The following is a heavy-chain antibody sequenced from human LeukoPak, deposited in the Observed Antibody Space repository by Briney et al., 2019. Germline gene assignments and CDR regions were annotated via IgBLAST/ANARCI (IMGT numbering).Heavy chain of an antibody. V-gene: IGHV1-3*04. D-gene: IGHD3-3*01. CDR1: GYTFTTYA. J-gene: IGHJ4*02. Sequence: ASVKVSCKASGYTFTTYAMHWVRQAPGQRLEWMGWINTGNGNTKYSQKSQGRVTITRDTSASTAYMELSSLRSEDTAVYYCARDGDGDIHYFDYWGQGTLVTVSS. CDR3: ARDGDGDIHYFDY. CDR2: INTGNGNT.